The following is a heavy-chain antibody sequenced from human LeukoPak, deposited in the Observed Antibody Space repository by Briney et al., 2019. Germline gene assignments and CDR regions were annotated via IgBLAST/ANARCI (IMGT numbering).Heavy chain of an antibody. J-gene: IGHJ5*02. CDR1: GYTFTGYY. CDR2: MNPNSGNT. Sequence: ASVKVSCKASGYTFTGYYMHWVRQAPGQGLEWMGWMNPNSGNTGYAQKFQGRVTMTRNTSISTAYMELSSLRSEDTAVYYCARGRAAAAGKGNWFDPWGQGTLVTVSS. D-gene: IGHD6-13*01. V-gene: IGHV1-8*02. CDR3: ARGRAAAAGKGNWFDP.